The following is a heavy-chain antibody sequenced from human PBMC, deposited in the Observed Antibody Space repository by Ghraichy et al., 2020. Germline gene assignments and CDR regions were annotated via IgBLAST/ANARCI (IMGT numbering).Heavy chain of an antibody. CDR3: ACSFAVITYFAL. V-gene: IGHV4-39*01. D-gene: IGHD4-23*01. CDR1: GGSISSSNYY. J-gene: IGHJ2*01. Sequence: SQTLSLTCTVSGGSISSSNYYWGWIRQAPGKGLEWIGSMHHSGSTYYSPSLGSRVTMSADRSTNQFSLKLSSVTAADTAVYYCACSFAVITYFALWGRGTLVSVSS. CDR2: MHHSGST.